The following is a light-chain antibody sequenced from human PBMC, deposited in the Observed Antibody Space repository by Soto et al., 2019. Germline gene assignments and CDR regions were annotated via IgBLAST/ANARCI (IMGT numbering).Light chain of an antibody. Sequence: EIVLTQSPATLSVSPGDRSTLSFRASHSVGGLLAWYQQKPGQAPRLLFYFASNRATGIPDRFSGSGSGTDFTLTIDSLEPEDFALFYCQQRSSWPWTFGQGTKVDIK. CDR2: FAS. CDR1: HSVGGL. J-gene: IGKJ1*01. V-gene: IGKV3-11*01. CDR3: QQRSSWPWT.